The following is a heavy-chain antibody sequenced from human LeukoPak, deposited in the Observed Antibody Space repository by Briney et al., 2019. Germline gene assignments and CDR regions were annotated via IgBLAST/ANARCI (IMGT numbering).Heavy chain of an antibody. Sequence: SQTLSLTCVISGDTVSSSSATWNCIRQSPSRGLEWLGRTYYRSKWYSNYAVSMESRITINPDTSKNQFSLQLTFVTPEDTAVYYCSREDPSGYSNVWGQGTLVTVSS. V-gene: IGHV6-1*01. CDR3: SREDPSGYSNV. CDR2: TYYRSKWYS. D-gene: IGHD6-13*01. CDR1: GDTVSSSSAT. J-gene: IGHJ4*02.